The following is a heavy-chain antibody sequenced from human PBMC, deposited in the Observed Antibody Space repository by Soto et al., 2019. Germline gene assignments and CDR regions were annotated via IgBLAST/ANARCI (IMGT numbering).Heavy chain of an antibody. Sequence: GESLKISCRTSGYRFTSYWIAWVRQMPGKGLEWMGIIFPSDSDARYSPSFQGQVTISADRSTSTVFLQWASLKASDTAVYFCARKDKSGYFNWFDPWGQGTLVTVSS. J-gene: IGHJ5*02. CDR1: GYRFTSYW. D-gene: IGHD3-22*01. CDR3: ARKDKSGYFNWFDP. V-gene: IGHV5-51*01. CDR2: IFPSDSDA.